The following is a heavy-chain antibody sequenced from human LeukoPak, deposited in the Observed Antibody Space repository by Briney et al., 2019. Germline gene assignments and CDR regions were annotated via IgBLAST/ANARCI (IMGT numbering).Heavy chain of an antibody. D-gene: IGHD2-21*02. CDR2: ISYDGSNK. V-gene: IGHV3-30-3*01. J-gene: IGHJ4*02. Sequence: PGISVRLFCVGSVIPYNSNAMQGVRQAPGKGLEWVAVISYDGSNKFYADSVKGRFTISRDNSKNTLYLQMNSLRAEGTAVYYCARGCGGDCYPFRDYWGQGTLVTVSS. CDR1: VIPYNSNA. CDR3: ARGCGGDCYPFRDY.